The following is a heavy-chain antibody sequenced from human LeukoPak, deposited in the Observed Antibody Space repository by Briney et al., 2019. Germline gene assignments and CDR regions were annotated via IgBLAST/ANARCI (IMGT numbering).Heavy chain of an antibody. D-gene: IGHD3-16*01. CDR2: IYHSGST. V-gene: IGHV4-30-2*05. CDR3: ARAGGARPRAFDY. CDR1: GGSISSGGYY. J-gene: IGHJ4*02. Sequence: SETLSLTCTVSGGSISSGGYYWSWIRQPPGKGLEWIGYIYHSGSTYYNPSLKSRVTISVDTSKNQFSLKLSSVTAADTAVYYCARAGGARPRAFDYWGQGTLVTVSS.